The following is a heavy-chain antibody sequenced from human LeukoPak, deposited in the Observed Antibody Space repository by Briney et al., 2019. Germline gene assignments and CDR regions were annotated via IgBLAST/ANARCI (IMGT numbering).Heavy chain of an antibody. CDR1: GFTFSSYW. V-gene: IGHV3-7*01. J-gene: IGHJ4*02. CDR3: ARIKGGIAVAGGDY. D-gene: IGHD6-19*01. Sequence: GGSLRLSCAASGFTFSSYWMGWVRQAPGKGLEWVANIKQDGSEKYYVDSVKGRFTISRDNAKNSLYLQMNSLRAEDTAVYYCARIKGGIAVAGGDYWGQGTLVTVSS. CDR2: IKQDGSEK.